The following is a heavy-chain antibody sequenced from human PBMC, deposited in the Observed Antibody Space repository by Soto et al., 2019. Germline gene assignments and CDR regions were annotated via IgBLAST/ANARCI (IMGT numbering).Heavy chain of an antibody. CDR1: GYTFPSDG. CDR3: ARGGGLYSSSSTRFDP. V-gene: IGHV1-18*01. CDR2: ISAYNGNT. D-gene: IGHD6-6*01. J-gene: IGHJ5*02. Sequence: ASVTGSCQAAGYTFPSDGGGWGRQAPGQGLEWMGWISAYNGNTNYAQKLQGRVTMTTDTSTSTAYMELRSLRSDDTAVYYCARGGGLYSSSSTRFDPWGQGTLVTVSS.